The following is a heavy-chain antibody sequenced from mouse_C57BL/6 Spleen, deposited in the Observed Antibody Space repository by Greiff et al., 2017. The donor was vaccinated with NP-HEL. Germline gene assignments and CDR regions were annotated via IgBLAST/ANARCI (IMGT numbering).Heavy chain of an antibody. CDR1: GYAFSSSW. CDR3: ARYAVVASYYAMDY. J-gene: IGHJ4*01. CDR2: IYPGDGDT. D-gene: IGHD1-1*01. V-gene: IGHV1-82*01. Sequence: QVQLKQSGPELVKPGASVKISCKASGYAFSSSWMNWVKQRPGTGLEWIGRIYPGDGDTNYNGKFKGKATLTADKSSSTAYMQHSSLTSEDSAVYFCARYAVVASYYAMDYWGQGTSVTVSS.